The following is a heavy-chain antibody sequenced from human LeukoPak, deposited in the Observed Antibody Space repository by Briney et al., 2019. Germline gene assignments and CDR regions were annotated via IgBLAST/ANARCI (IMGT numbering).Heavy chain of an antibody. J-gene: IGHJ4*02. Sequence: GGSLRLSCAASGFTFSSYWMHWVRQAPGKGLVWVSRINSDGSSTSYADSVKGRFTISRDNAKNTLYLQMNSLRAEDTAVYYCARGPYENDYVWGSYRSLVYFDYWGQGTLVTVSP. V-gene: IGHV3-74*01. CDR1: GFTFSSYW. D-gene: IGHD3-16*02. CDR2: INSDGSST. CDR3: ARGPYENDYVWGSYRSLVYFDY.